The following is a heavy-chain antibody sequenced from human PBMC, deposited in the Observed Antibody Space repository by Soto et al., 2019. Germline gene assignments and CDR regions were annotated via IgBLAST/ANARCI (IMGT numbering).Heavy chain of an antibody. CDR1: GFTFSSYS. Sequence: VGSLRLSCAASGFTFSSYSMNWVRQAPGKGLEWVSSISSSSSYIYYADSVKGRFTISRDNAKNSLYLQMNSLRAEDTAVYYCAREQWLVRNYGMDVWGQGTTVTVSS. D-gene: IGHD6-19*01. CDR2: ISSSSSYI. J-gene: IGHJ6*02. V-gene: IGHV3-21*01. CDR3: AREQWLVRNYGMDV.